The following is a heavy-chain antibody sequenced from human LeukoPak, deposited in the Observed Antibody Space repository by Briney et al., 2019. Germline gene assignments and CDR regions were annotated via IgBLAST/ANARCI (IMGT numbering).Heavy chain of an antibody. Sequence: RASVKVSCKASGYTFTRYDINWVRQATGQGLEWMGWMNPNSGNTGYAQKFQGRVTMTRNTSISTAYMELSSLRSEDTAVYYCARGDIVVVVAATPKDNWFDPWGQGTLVTVSS. CDR2: MNPNSGNT. D-gene: IGHD2-15*01. CDR1: GYTFTRYD. J-gene: IGHJ5*02. CDR3: ARGDIVVVVAATPKDNWFDP. V-gene: IGHV1-8*01.